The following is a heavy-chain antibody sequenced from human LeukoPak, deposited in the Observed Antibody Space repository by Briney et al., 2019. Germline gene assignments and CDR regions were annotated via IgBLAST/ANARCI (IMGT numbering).Heavy chain of an antibody. Sequence: GGSLILSCAASGFTFSSYAMHWVRQAPGKGLEWVAVISYDGSNKYYADSVKGRFTISRDNSKNTLYLQMNSLRAEDTAVYYCARDPYYYGSGSRFDYWGQGTLVTVSS. V-gene: IGHV3-30*04. J-gene: IGHJ4*02. CDR2: ISYDGSNK. CDR3: ARDPYYYGSGSRFDY. CDR1: GFTFSSYA. D-gene: IGHD3-10*01.